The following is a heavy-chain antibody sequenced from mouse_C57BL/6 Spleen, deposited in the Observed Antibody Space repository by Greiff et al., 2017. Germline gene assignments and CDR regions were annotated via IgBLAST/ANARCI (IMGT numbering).Heavy chain of an antibody. CDR1: GYAFTNYL. CDR2: INPGSGGT. CDR3: ARAPDYYGSSDPYFDY. J-gene: IGHJ2*01. V-gene: IGHV1-54*01. D-gene: IGHD1-1*01. Sequence: VQLQQSGAELVRPGTSVKVSCKASGYAFTNYLIEWVKQRPGQGLEWIGVINPGSGGTNYNEKFKGKATLTADKSSSTAYMQLSSLTAEGSAVYFCARAPDYYGSSDPYFDYWGQGTTLTVSS.